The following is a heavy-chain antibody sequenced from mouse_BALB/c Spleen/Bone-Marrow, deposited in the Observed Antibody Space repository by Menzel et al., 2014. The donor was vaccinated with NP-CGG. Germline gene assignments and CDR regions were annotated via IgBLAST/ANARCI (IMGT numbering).Heavy chain of an antibody. V-gene: IGHV3-8*02. D-gene: IGHD2-1*01. CDR1: GHSIPSSY. J-gene: IGHJ4*01. Sequence: EVQLHQPGPSLVKPSQTLSLTCSVTGHSIPSSYWNWIRKFPGNKLEYMGYISYSGNAYYNPSLKSRISLTRDTSKNQYYLQLNSVTTEDTATYFCARGNGYPIDYWGQGTTLTVSS. CDR3: ARGNGYPIDY. CDR2: ISYSGNA.